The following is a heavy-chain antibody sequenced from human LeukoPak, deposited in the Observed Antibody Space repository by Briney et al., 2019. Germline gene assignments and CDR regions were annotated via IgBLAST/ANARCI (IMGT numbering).Heavy chain of an antibody. CDR2: IYYSGST. CDR3: ARGIVVVPAASLRGLSSGPNWFDP. J-gene: IGHJ5*02. D-gene: IGHD2-2*01. V-gene: IGHV4-39*07. CDR1: GGSISSSSYY. Sequence: SETLSLTCTVSGGSISSSSYYWVWIRQPPGKGLEWIGIIYYSGSTNYNPSLKSRVTISVDTSKNQFSLKLSSVTAADTAVYYCARGIVVVPAASLRGLSSGPNWFDPWGQGTLVTVSS.